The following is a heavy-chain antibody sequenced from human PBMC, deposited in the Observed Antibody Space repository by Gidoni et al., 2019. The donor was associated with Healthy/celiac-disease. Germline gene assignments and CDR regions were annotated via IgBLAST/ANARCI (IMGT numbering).Heavy chain of an antibody. J-gene: IGHJ4*02. CDR3: ARGGGYSYGRFDY. V-gene: IGHV3-30-3*01. CDR2: ISYDGSNK. CDR1: GFPFSSYA. Sequence: QVQLVESGGGVVQPGRSLRLSCAASGFPFSSYAMHWVRQAPGKGLEWVAVISYDGSNKYYADSVKGRFTISRDNSKNTLYLQMNSLRAEDTAVYYCARGGGYSYGRFDYWGQGTLVTVSS. D-gene: IGHD5-18*01.